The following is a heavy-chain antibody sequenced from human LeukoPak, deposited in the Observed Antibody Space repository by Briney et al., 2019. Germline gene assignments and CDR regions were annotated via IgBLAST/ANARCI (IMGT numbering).Heavy chain of an antibody. J-gene: IGHJ6*02. CDR1: GFIFSSYS. V-gene: IGHV3-23*01. D-gene: IGHD6-13*01. CDR2: ITGSDGNT. Sequence: GGSLRLSCAASGFIFSSYSMSWVRQAPGKGLEWVSVITGSDGNTYYADSVKGRFTISKDNSKNTVYLQMSSLRVDDTAVYYCAKAASSSWPSYYYGMDVWGQGTTVTVSS. CDR3: AKAASSSWPSYYYGMDV.